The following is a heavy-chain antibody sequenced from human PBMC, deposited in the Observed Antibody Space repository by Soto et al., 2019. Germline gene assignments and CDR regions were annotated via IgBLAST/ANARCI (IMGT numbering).Heavy chain of an antibody. CDR1: GYTFTSYY. CDR2: INPSGGST. CDR3: ARSSFGGNYKYYFDY. V-gene: IGHV1-46*01. D-gene: IGHD2-21*02. J-gene: IGHJ4*02. Sequence: GASVKVSCKASGYTFTSYYMHWVLQAPGQGLEWMGIINPSGGSTSYAQKFQGRVTMTRDTSTSTVYMELSSLRSEDTAVYYCARSSFGGNYKYYFDYWGQGTLVTVSS.